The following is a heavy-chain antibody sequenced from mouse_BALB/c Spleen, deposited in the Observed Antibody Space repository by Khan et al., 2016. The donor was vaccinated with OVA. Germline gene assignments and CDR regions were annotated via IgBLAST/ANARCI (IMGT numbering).Heavy chain of an antibody. CDR2: IYPGSGST. V-gene: IGHV1-77*01. D-gene: IGHD2-2*01. J-gene: IGHJ3*01. CDR1: GYTFTDYY. CDR3: ARSGIGSFAY. Sequence: QVQLQQSGAELARPGASVKLSCKASGYTFTDYYINWVKQRTGQGLEWSGEIYPGSGSTYYNEKFKGKATLTADKSSSTAFMQLSSLTSEDAEVEFCARSGIGSFAYWGQGTLVTVSA.